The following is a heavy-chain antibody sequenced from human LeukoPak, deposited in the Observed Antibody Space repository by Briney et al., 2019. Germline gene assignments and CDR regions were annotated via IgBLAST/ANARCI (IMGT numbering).Heavy chain of an antibody. CDR1: GYTFTSYY. J-gene: IGHJ4*02. CDR2: INPSGGST. CDR3: ARDYSSSWFDY. V-gene: IGHV1-46*01. Sequence: GASVKVSCKASGYTFTSYYMHWVRQAPRQGLEWMGIINPSGGSTSYAQKFQGRVTMTRDMSTSTVYMELSSLRSEDTAVYYCARDYSSSWFDYWGQGTLVTVSS. D-gene: IGHD6-13*01.